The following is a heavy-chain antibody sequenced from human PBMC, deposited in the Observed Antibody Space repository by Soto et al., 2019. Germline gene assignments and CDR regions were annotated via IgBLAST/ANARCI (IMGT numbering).Heavy chain of an antibody. D-gene: IGHD5-12*01. J-gene: IGHJ4*02. Sequence: QVQMVESGGGVVQPGTSLRLSCVASGFTFGRSGMHWVRQAPGGALEWVAIIWFDGSKKYYADSVKGRLTVSRVNSKNTLYLQMDSLRGDDTAVYYCARDLNTGYIDYWGQGTLVTVSS. CDR2: IWFDGSKK. CDR1: GFTFGRSG. CDR3: ARDLNTGYIDY. V-gene: IGHV3-33*01.